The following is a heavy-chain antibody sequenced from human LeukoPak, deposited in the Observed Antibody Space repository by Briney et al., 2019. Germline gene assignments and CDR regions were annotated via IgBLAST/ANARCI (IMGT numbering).Heavy chain of an antibody. V-gene: IGHV4-34*01. CDR2: INHSGST. J-gene: IGHJ6*02. CDR1: GGSFSGYY. D-gene: IGHD6-6*01. CDR3: ARGSIAARPNRAYYYGMDV. Sequence: SETLSLTCAVYGGSFSGYYWSWVRQPPGKGLEWIGVINHSGSTNYNPSLKSRVTISVDTSKNQFSLKLSSVTAADTAVYYCARGSIAARPNRAYYYGMDVWGQGTTVTVSS.